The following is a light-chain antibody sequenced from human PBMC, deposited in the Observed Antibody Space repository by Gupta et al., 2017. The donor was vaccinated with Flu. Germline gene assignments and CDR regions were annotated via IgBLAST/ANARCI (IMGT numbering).Light chain of an antibody. CDR2: DAS. J-gene: IGKJ3*01. CDR1: QSVSSY. CDR3: QHRSNCPVT. Sequence: EIVLTQSPATLSLSPGERATLSCRASQSVSSYLAWYQQKPGQAPRLLIYDASNRATGIPARFSGSGSGTEFTLTISSLEPEDFAVYYCQHRSNCPVTFGHGTKVDIK. V-gene: IGKV3-11*01.